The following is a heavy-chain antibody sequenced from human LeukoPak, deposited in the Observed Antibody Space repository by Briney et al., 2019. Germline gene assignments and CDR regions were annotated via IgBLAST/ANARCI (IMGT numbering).Heavy chain of an antibody. V-gene: IGHV3-9*01. CDR2: ISWNSGSI. D-gene: IGHD3-10*01. J-gene: IGHJ4*02. CDR3: ARDRGYYYGSGSPAG. CDR1: GFTFDDYA. Sequence: GGSLRLSCAASGFTFDDYAMHWVRQAPGKGLEWVSGISWNSGSIGYADSVKGRFTISRDNAKNSLYLQMNSLRAEDTALYYCARDRGYYYGSGSPAGWGQGTLVTVSS.